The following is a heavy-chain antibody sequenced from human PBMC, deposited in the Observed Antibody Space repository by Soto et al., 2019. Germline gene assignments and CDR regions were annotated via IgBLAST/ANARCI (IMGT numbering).Heavy chain of an antibody. CDR2: MNPNSGNT. V-gene: IGHV1-8*01. D-gene: IGHD1-20*01. CDR3: ARELNWQGVDY. J-gene: IGHJ4*02. CDR1: GYTFTIYD. Sequence: QVQLVQSGTEVKKPGASVKVSCKASGYTFTIYDINWVRQATGQGLEWMGWMNPNSGNTGYAQKFQGRVTMTRNTSISTANMELRSLRSEDTAVYYCARELNWQGVDYWGQGTLVTVSS.